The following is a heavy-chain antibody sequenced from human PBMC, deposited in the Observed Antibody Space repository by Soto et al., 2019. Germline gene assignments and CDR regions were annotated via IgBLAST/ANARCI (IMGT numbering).Heavy chain of an antibody. J-gene: IGHJ3*02. V-gene: IGHV3-11*06. CDR2: ISSSSSYT. D-gene: IGHD6-13*01. CDR1: GFTFSDYY. Sequence: QVQLVESGGGLVKPGGSLRLSCAASGFTFSDYYMSWIRQAPGKGLAWVSYISSSSSYTNYADSLKGRFTISRDNAKNSLYLQMNSLRAEDTAVYYWARVRLAAAGSGDAFDIWGQGTMVTVSS. CDR3: ARVRLAAAGSGDAFDI.